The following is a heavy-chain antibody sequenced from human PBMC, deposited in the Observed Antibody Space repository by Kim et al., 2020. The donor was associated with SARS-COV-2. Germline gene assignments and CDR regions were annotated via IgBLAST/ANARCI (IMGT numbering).Heavy chain of an antibody. CDR1: GFTFSSYG. CDR2: ISYDGSNK. CDR3: AKSNTVTTGPSDY. V-gene: IGHV3-30*18. Sequence: GGSLRLSCAASGFTFSSYGMHWVRQAPGKGLEWVAVISYDGSNKYYADSVKGRFTISRDNSKNTLYLQMNNLRAEDTAVYYCAKSNTVTTGPSDYWGQGTLVTVSS. J-gene: IGHJ4*02. D-gene: IGHD4-17*01.